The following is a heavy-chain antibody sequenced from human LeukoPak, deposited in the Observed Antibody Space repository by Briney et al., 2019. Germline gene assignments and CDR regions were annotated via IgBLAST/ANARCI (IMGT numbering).Heavy chain of an antibody. J-gene: IGHJ4*02. Sequence: GESLKISCKGSGYSFTSYWIGWVRQMPGKGLEWMGIIYPGDSDTRYSPSFQGQVTISADKSISTAYLQWSSLTASDTAMYYCARRAHYYDSSGYCEFDYWGQGTLVTVSS. D-gene: IGHD3-22*01. CDR1: GYSFTSYW. V-gene: IGHV5-51*01. CDR2: IYPGDSDT. CDR3: ARRAHYYDSSGYCEFDY.